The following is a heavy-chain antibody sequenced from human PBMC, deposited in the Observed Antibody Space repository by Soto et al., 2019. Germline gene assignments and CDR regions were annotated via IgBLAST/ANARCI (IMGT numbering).Heavy chain of an antibody. CDR2: IWYDGSNK. J-gene: IGHJ2*01. CDR3: ARDTAMVPHWYFDL. Sequence: QVQLVESGGGVVQPGRSLRLSCAASGFTFSSYGMHWVRQAPGKGLEWVAVIWYDGSNKYYADSVKGRFTISRDNSKNTLYLQMNSLRAEDTAVYYYARDTAMVPHWYFDLWCRGTLVTVSS. V-gene: IGHV3-33*01. CDR1: GFTFSSYG. D-gene: IGHD5-18*01.